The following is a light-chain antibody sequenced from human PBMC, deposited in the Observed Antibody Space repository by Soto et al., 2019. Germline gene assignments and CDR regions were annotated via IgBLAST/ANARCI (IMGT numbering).Light chain of an antibody. V-gene: IGLV1-47*02. J-gene: IGLJ1*01. CDR3: VSWDDSLSALV. Sequence: QSVLTQSPSASGTPGQRVTISCSGRSANIGNNYVCWYQQLPGTAPKLLIYSDNQRPSGVPDRFSGSKSGSSASLAISGLRPEDEADYFCVSWDDSLSALVFGTGTKVTVL. CDR1: SANIGNNY. CDR2: SDN.